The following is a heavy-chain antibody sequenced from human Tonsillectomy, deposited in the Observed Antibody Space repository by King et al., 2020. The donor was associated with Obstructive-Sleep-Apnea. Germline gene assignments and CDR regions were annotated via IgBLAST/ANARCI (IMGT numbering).Heavy chain of an antibody. CDR1: GGSISSGGYY. CDR2: IFYSGHA. CDR3: ARALPVPGGYEPFDY. D-gene: IGHD5-12*01. J-gene: IGHJ4*02. Sequence: VQLQESGPGLVKPSQTLSLTCTVSGGSISSGGYYWSWIRQHPGKGLEWIGYIFYSGHAYYNPSLKSRITISVDTSKNQFSLKVFSMTAADTAVYYCARALPVPGGYEPFDYWGQGILVTVSS. V-gene: IGHV4-31*03.